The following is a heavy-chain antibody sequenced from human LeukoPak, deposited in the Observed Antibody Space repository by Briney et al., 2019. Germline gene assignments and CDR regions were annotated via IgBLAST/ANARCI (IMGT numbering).Heavy chain of an antibody. D-gene: IGHD5-18*01. CDR1: GFTFSSYA. CDR2: ISGSGGST. CDR3: ANSNSAMVKYCFNY. V-gene: IGHV3-23*01. J-gene: IGHJ4*02. Sequence: PGGSLRLSCAASGFTFSSYAMSWVRQAPGKGLEWVSAISGSGGSTYYADSVKGRFTISRDNSKNTLYLQMNSLRAEDTAVYYCANSNSAMVKYCFNYWGQGTLVTVSS.